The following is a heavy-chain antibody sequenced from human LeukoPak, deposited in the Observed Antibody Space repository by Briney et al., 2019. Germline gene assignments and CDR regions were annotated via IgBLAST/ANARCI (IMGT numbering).Heavy chain of an antibody. CDR1: GFTSSSYW. CDR2: ITSGSSYI. CDR3: VRARIAAAYGGTDY. J-gene: IGHJ4*02. V-gene: IGHV3-21*01. Sequence: PGGSLRLSCAASGFTSSSYWMNWVRQAPGKGLEWVSSITSGSSYIYYADSVKGRFTISRDNAKNSLYLQMNSPRAEDTAVYYCVRARIAAAYGGTDYWGQGTLVTVSS. D-gene: IGHD6-13*01.